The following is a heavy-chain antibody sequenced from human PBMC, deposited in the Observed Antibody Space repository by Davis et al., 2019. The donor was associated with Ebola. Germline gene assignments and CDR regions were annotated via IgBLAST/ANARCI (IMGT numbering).Heavy chain of an antibody. CDR3: RIAAAVGDWYFDL. V-gene: IGHV3-23*01. CDR1: GFTFSSYA. J-gene: IGHJ2*01. D-gene: IGHD6-13*01. Sequence: PGGSLRLSCAASGFTFSSYAMSWVRQAPGKGLEWVSAISGSGGSTYYADSVKGRFTISRDNSKNTLYLQMNSLRAEDTAVYYCRIAAAVGDWYFDLWGRGTLVTVSS. CDR2: ISGSGGST.